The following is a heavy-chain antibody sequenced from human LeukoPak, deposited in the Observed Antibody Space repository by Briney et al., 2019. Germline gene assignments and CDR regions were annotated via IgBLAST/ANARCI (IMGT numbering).Heavy chain of an antibody. Sequence: GGSLRLSCAASGFTFSSYGMHWVRQAPGKGLEWVAFIRYDGSNKYYADSVKGRLTISRDNSKNTLYLQMNSLRAEDTAVYYCAKDEGTVVTRNFDYWGQGTLVTVSS. CDR1: GFTFSSYG. D-gene: IGHD4-23*01. V-gene: IGHV3-30*02. CDR2: IRYDGSNK. CDR3: AKDEGTVVTRNFDY. J-gene: IGHJ4*02.